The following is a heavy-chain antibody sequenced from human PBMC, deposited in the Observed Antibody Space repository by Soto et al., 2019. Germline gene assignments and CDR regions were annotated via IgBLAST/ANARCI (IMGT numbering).Heavy chain of an antibody. J-gene: IGHJ4*02. V-gene: IGHV3-9*01. CDR2: ISWNSGSI. CDR3: AKDNGPETYYDILTESGKFEY. CDR1: GFTFDDYA. Sequence: GGSLRLSCAASGFTFDDYAMHWVRQAPGKGLEWVSGISWNSGSIGYADSVKGRFTISRDNAKNSLYLQMNSLRAEDTALYYCAKDNGPETYYDILTESGKFEYWGQGTLVTVSS. D-gene: IGHD3-9*01.